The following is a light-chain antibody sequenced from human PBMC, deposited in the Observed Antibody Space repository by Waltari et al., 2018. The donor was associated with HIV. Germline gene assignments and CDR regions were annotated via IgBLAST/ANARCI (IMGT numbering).Light chain of an antibody. Sequence: QSALTQPRSVSGSPGQSVTISCTGTSSDVGSYKYVSWYQLRPGKAPKLIIHDVDKRPSGVPDRFSGSKSGNTASLTISGLQAEDEADYYCAAWDDSLNGWVFGGGTKLTVL. V-gene: IGLV2-11*01. CDR3: AAWDDSLNGWV. J-gene: IGLJ3*02. CDR1: SSDVGSYKY. CDR2: DVD.